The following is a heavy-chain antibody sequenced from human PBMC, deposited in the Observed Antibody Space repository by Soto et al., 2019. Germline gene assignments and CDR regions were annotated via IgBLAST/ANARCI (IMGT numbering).Heavy chain of an antibody. J-gene: IGHJ4*02. D-gene: IGHD3-3*01. V-gene: IGHV6-1*01. Sequence: SETLSLTCAISGDSVSSNSAAWNWIRQSPSRGLEWLGRTYYRSKWYNDYAVSVKSRITINPDTSKNQFSLQLNSVTPEDTAVYYCARGLPYYDFWSGYYDYWGQGTLVTVSS. CDR3: ARGLPYYDFWSGYYDY. CDR1: GDSVSSNSAA. CDR2: TYYRSKWYN.